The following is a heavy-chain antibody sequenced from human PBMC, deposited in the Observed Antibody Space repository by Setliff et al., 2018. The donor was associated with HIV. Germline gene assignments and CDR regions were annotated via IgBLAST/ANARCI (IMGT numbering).Heavy chain of an antibody. CDR2: IYHSGST. V-gene: IGHV4-38-2*01. Sequence: LSLACAVSGYSISSGYYWGWIRQPPGKGLEWIGSIYHSGSTYYNPSLKSRVTISVDTSKNQFSLKLSSVTAADTAVYYCARMYSGYDWSPAGARTRYFDYWGQGTLVTVSS. J-gene: IGHJ4*02. D-gene: IGHD5-12*01. CDR1: GYSISSGYY. CDR3: ARMYSGYDWSPAGARTRYFDY.